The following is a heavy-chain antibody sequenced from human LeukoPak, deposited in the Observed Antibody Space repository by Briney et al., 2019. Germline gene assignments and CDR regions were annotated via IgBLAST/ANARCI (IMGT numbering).Heavy chain of an antibody. D-gene: IGHD5-18*01. J-gene: IGHJ4*02. CDR1: GGSISSGSYY. V-gene: IGHV4-61*02. CDR3: ARDTAMAPDYYFDY. CDR2: IYTSGST. Sequence: KASQTLSLTCTVSGGSISSGSYYWSWIRQPAGKGLEWIGRIYTSGSTNYNPSLKSRVTMSVDTSKNQFSLKLSSVTAADTAVYYCARDTAMAPDYYFDYWGQGTLVTVSS.